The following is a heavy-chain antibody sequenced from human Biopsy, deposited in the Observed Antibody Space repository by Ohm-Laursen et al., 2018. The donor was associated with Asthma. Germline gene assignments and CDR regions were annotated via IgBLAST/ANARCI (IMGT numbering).Heavy chain of an antibody. CDR2: ISSSGGTI. CDR1: GFTFSDYY. Sequence: GSLRLSCAASGFTFSDYYMSWIRQAPGKGLEWVSYISSSGGTIYYADSVKGRFTISRDNAQNSLYLQMNSLRAEDTAVYYCAREGVNYYDSSGYLEYWGQGTLVTVSS. CDR3: AREGVNYYDSSGYLEY. D-gene: IGHD3-22*01. J-gene: IGHJ4*02. V-gene: IGHV3-11*01.